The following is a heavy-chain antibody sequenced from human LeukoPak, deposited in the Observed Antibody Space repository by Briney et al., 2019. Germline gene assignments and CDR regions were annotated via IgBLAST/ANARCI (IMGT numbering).Heavy chain of an antibody. V-gene: IGHV3-21*01. Sequence: AGGSLRLSCAASGFTFSSYSMNWVRQAPGKGLEWVSSISSSSSYIYYADSVKGRFTISRDNAKNSLYLQMNSLRAEDTAVYYCARDGRSPAAAALLYYGMDVWGQGTTVTVSS. J-gene: IGHJ6*02. CDR1: GFTFSSYS. CDR2: ISSSSSYI. CDR3: ARDGRSPAAAALLYYGMDV. D-gene: IGHD6-13*01.